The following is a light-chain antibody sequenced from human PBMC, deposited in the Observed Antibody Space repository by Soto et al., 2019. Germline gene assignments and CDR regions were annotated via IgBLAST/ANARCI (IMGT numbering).Light chain of an antibody. CDR1: SSNIGAGYG. CDR3: QSYDSSLSGWV. J-gene: IGLJ3*02. V-gene: IGLV1-40*01. CDR2: VNS. Sequence: QSVLTQPPSVSGAPGQRVTISCTGNSSNIGAGYGVHWYQQLPGTAPKLLIYVNSNRPSWVPARFSGSKSGTSASLAITGLQAEDEADYYCQSYDSSLSGWVFGGGTKLTVL.